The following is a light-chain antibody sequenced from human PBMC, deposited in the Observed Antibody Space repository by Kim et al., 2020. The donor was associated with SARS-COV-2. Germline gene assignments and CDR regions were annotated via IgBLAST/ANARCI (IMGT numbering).Light chain of an antibody. CDR1: SLRNYY. CDR2: GKY. Sequence: SSELTQDPAVSVALGQTVRITCQGDSLRNYYASWYQQRPGQAPVLVIYGKYNRPSGIPDRFSGSSSVNTASLTITGGQAEDEADYYCHSRDTSDNHPVFG. V-gene: IGLV3-19*01. CDR3: HSRDTSDNHPV. J-gene: IGLJ1*01.